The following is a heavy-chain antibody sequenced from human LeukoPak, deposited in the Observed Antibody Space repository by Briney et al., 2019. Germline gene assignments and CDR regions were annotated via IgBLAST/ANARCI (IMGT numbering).Heavy chain of an antibody. J-gene: IGHJ6*03. CDR1: GFTFSSYG. CDR3: AKGPTSYYYYYMDV. D-gene: IGHD2-2*01. V-gene: IGHV3-30*02. Sequence: PGGSLRLSCAASGFTFSSYGMHWVRQAPGKGLEWVTFIQYDGNNKYYADSVKGRFTIFRDNSKNTLYLQMNSLRPEDTAVYYYAKGPTSYYYYYMDVWGKGTTVTVSS. CDR2: IQYDGNNK.